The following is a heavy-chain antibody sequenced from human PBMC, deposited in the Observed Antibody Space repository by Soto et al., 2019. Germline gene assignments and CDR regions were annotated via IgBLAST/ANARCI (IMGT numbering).Heavy chain of an antibody. Sequence: SETLSLTCTVSGDSISSYYWSWIRQPPGKGLEWIGYIYYSGSTNYNPSLKSRVTISVDTSKNQFSLKLSSVTAADTAVYYCARDKGIAARPGWFDPWGQGTLVTVSS. J-gene: IGHJ5*02. CDR1: GDSISSYY. D-gene: IGHD6-6*01. V-gene: IGHV4-59*01. CDR3: ARDKGIAARPGWFDP. CDR2: IYYSGST.